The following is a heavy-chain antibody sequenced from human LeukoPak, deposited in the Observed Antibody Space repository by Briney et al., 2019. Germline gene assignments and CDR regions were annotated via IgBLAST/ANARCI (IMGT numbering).Heavy chain of an antibody. CDR3: ASQVTIFGVVITPHYYYMDV. D-gene: IGHD3-3*01. Sequence: SVKVSCKASGGTFSSYAISWVRQAPGQGLEWMGGIIPIFGTANYAQKFQGRVTITADESTSTAYMELSSLRSEDTAVYYCASQVTIFGVVITPHYYYMDVWGKGPRSPSP. J-gene: IGHJ6*03. CDR2: IIPIFGTA. V-gene: IGHV1-69*13. CDR1: GGTFSSYA.